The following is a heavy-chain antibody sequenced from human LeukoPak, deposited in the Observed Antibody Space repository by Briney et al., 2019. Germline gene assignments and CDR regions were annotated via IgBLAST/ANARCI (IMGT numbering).Heavy chain of an antibody. Sequence: SVKVSCKTSGGTFSSYAISWVRQAPGQGLEWMGGIIPIFGTANYAQKFQGRVTITADESTSTAYMELSSLRAEDTALYYCARDGYFGSDSVTGAGALGDYYMDVWGKGTTVTVSS. CDR2: IIPIFGTA. J-gene: IGHJ6*03. D-gene: IGHD3-9*01. V-gene: IGHV1-69*13. CDR3: ARDGYFGSDSVTGAGALGDYYMDV. CDR1: GGTFSSYA.